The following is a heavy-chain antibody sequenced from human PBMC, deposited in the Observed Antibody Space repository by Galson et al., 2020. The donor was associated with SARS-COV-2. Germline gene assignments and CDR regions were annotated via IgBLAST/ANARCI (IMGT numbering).Heavy chain of an antibody. V-gene: IGHV3-30*04. J-gene: IGHJ4*02. Sequence: GGSLRLSCAASGFTFSNYVMHWVRQAPGKGPEWVAVISSDGSNSFYADSLKGRFTISSDNSKSTLYLQMNSLRAEDTAVYYCARGGEWELPYYFVYWGQGTLVTVAA. CDR2: ISSDGSNS. CDR3: ARGGEWELPYYFVY. CDR1: GFTFSNYV. D-gene: IGHD1-26*01.